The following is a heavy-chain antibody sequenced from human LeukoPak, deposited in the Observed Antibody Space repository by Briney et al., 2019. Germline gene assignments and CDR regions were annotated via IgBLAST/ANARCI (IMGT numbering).Heavy chain of an antibody. Sequence: ASVKVSCKTSGYTVTSYGISWVRQAPGQGLEWMGWISAYNGNTHYAQKLQGRVTMTTDTSTSTAYMELRSLRSDDTAVYYCARNRGSYLSETLDFWGQGTLVTVSS. J-gene: IGHJ4*02. V-gene: IGHV1-18*01. D-gene: IGHD1-14*01. CDR2: ISAYNGNT. CDR1: GYTVTSYG. CDR3: ARNRGSYLSETLDF.